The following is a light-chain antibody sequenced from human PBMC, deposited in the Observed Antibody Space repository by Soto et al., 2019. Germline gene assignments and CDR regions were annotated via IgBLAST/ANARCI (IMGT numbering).Light chain of an antibody. J-gene: IGKJ1*01. Sequence: DIQMTQSPSTLSASVGDRVTITCRASQSISSWLAWYQQKPGKAPKLLNYDASSLESGVPSRFSGSGSGTEFTLTITSLQPDDFATHYCQQYNSYPWTFGQGTKVEIK. CDR2: DAS. V-gene: IGKV1-5*01. CDR1: QSISSW. CDR3: QQYNSYPWT.